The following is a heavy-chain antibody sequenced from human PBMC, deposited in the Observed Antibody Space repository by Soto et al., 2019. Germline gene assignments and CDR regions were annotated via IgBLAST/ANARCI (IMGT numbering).Heavy chain of an antibody. CDR2: ISYDGSNK. J-gene: IGHJ6*02. CDR3: AKVGGNNGMDV. D-gene: IGHD4-4*01. CDR1: GFTFSSYG. V-gene: IGHV3-30*18. Sequence: GGSLRLSCAASGFTFSSYGMHWVRQAPGKGLEWVAVISYDGSNKYYADSVKGRFTISRDNSKNTLYLQMNSLRAEDTAVYYCAKVGGNNGMDVWGQGTTVTVSS.